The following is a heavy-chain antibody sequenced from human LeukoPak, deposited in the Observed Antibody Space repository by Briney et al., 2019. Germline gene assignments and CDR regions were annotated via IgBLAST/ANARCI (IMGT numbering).Heavy chain of an antibody. Sequence: GGSLRLSCVASGFTFSSYGIHWVRQAPGKGLEWVAFIRSDGSTKHYADSVKGRFTISRDNYKNTLYVQMNSLRAEDTAVYYCATGRVDYGDYGVVKHWGQGTLVTVSS. V-gene: IGHV3-30*02. CDR2: IRSDGSTK. CDR1: GFTFSSYG. D-gene: IGHD4-17*01. J-gene: IGHJ1*01. CDR3: ATGRVDYGDYGVVKH.